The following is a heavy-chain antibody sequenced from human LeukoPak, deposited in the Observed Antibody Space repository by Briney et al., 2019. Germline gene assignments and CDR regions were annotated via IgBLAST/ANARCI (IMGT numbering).Heavy chain of an antibody. CDR3: AELGITMIGGV. D-gene: IGHD3-10*02. J-gene: IGHJ6*04. V-gene: IGHV3-48*04. CDR1: GFTFTNAW. Sequence: GGSLRLSCEASGFTFTNAWMNWVRQAPGKGLEWVSYISSSGSTIYYADSVKGRFTISRDNAKNSLYLQMNSLRAEDTAVYYCAELGITMIGGVWGKGTTVTISS. CDR2: ISSSGSTI.